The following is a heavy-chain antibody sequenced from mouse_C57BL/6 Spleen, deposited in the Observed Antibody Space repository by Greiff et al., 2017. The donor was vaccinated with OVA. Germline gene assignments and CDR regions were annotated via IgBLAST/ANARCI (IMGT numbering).Heavy chain of an antibody. CDR2: ISNLAYSI. CDR3: ARQDGSSHWYFDV. CDR1: GFTFSDYG. V-gene: IGHV5-15*04. Sequence: EVKLEESGGGLVQPGGSLKLSCAASGFTFSDYGMAWVRQAPRKGPEWVAFISNLAYSIYYADTVTGRFTISRENAKNTLYLEMSSLRSEDTAMYYCARQDGSSHWYFDVWGTGTTVTVSS. J-gene: IGHJ1*03. D-gene: IGHD1-1*01.